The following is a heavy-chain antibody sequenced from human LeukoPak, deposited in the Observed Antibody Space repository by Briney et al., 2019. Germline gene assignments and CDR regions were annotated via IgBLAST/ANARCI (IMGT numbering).Heavy chain of an antibody. J-gene: IGHJ5*02. CDR2: IHDSGST. CDR1: GGSITSYY. CDR3: ARGFGAGNYYYGWLYT. D-gene: IGHD3-10*01. Sequence: KPSETLSLTCTVSGGSITSYYWSWIRQPPGKGLEWIGFIHDSGSTYYNPSLKSRVSISRDMSKNQLSLMLSSVTAADTAVYYCARGFGAGNYYYGWLYTWGQGTLFSVSS. V-gene: IGHV4-4*09.